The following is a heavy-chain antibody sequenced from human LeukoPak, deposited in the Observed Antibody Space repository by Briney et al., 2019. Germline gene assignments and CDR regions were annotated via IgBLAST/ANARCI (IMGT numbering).Heavy chain of an antibody. CDR2: IYPGDSDV. J-gene: IGHJ4*02. V-gene: IGHV5-51*01. CDR3: ARRPPSGSGWYYFDS. CDR1: GYNFEDYW. Sequence: GESLQISCQTSGYNFEDYWIGWVRQMPGKGLEWMGIIYPGDSDVRYSPSLQGQISISADKSTSVAYLQWNSLKASDRGMYFCARRPPSGSGWYYFDSWGQGTVVTVSS. D-gene: IGHD6-19*01.